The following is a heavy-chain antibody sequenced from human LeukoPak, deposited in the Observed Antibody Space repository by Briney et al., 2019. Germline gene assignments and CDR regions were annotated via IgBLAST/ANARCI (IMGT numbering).Heavy chain of an antibody. CDR2: IDYGGST. J-gene: IGHJ3*02. V-gene: IGHV4-59*01. Sequence: PSETLSLTCTVSGDSISNYYWSWIRQPPGKGLEWIAYIDYGGSTTYNPSLRSRITISVDTSRNQFSLKLTSVTAADTAVYYCARSRSGYSYEHGAFEIWGQGTMVTVSS. D-gene: IGHD5-18*01. CDR3: ARSRSGYSYEHGAFEI. CDR1: GDSISNYY.